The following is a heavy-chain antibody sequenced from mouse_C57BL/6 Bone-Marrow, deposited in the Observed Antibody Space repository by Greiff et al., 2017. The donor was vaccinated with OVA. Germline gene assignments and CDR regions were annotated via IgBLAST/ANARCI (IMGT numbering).Heavy chain of an antibody. J-gene: IGHJ3*01. Sequence: EVQGVESGGGLVQPGGSLSLSCAASGFTFTDYYMSWVRQPPGKALEWLGFIRNKANGYTTEYSASVKGRFTISRDNSQSILYLQMNALRAEDSATYYCARSLYDGYYVLAYWGQGTLVTVSA. CDR1: GFTFTDYY. V-gene: IGHV7-3*01. CDR3: ARSLYDGYYVLAY. D-gene: IGHD2-3*01. CDR2: IRNKANGYTT.